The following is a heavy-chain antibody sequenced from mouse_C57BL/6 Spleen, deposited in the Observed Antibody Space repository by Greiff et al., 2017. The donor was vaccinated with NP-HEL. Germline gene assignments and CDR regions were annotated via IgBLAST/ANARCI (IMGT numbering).Heavy chain of an antibody. CDR1: GYTFTDYE. D-gene: IGHD2-10*01. V-gene: IGHV1-15*01. Sequence: QVQLQQPGAELVRPGASVTLSCKASGYTFTDYEMHWVKQTPVHGLEWIGAIDPETGGTAYNQKFKGKAILTADKSSSTAYMELRSLTSEDSAVYYCTRSLPPPFDVWGTGTTVTVSS. CDR3: TRSLPPPFDV. J-gene: IGHJ1*03. CDR2: IDPETGGT.